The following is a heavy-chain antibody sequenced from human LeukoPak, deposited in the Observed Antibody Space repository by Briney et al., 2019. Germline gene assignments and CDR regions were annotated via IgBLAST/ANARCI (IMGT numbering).Heavy chain of an antibody. CDR3: ARDYLAVVGRDPPTDY. CDR1: GYTFTTYG. Sequence: APVKLSCKAAGYTFTTYGVIWVRQAPGHGLEWRGWSSVYNGNTNYAQKVQGSVTINTDTSTSTSYMELGSLRSDDTAVYYCARDYLAVVGRDPPTDYWGQGTLVTVSS. J-gene: IGHJ4*02. CDR2: SSVYNGNT. D-gene: IGHD6-19*01. V-gene: IGHV1-18*01.